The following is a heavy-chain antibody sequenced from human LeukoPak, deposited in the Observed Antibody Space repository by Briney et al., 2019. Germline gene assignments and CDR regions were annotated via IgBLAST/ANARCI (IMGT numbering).Heavy chain of an antibody. CDR3: AKGFIYGQRSKPYYFDY. CDR1: GFTFSSYA. J-gene: IGHJ4*02. V-gene: IGHV3-23*01. D-gene: IGHD2/OR15-2a*01. CDR2: ISGSGGST. Sequence: GGSLRLSCAASGFTFSSYAMSWVRQAPGKGLEWVSAISGSGGSTYYADSVKGRFTISRDNSKNTLYLQMNSLRAEDTAVYYCAKGFIYGQRSKPYYFDYWGQGTLVTVSS.